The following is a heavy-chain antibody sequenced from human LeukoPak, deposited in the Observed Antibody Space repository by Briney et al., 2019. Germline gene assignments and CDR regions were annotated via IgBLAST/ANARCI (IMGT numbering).Heavy chain of an antibody. J-gene: IGHJ4*02. D-gene: IGHD6-19*01. V-gene: IGHV4-39*07. CDR1: GGSISSSSYY. CDR2: IYYSGST. Sequence: SETLSLTCTVSGGSISSSSYYWGWIRQPPGKGLEWIGSIYYSGSTNYNPSLKSRVTISVDTSKNQFSLKLSSVTAADTAVYYCARRVAVAAPFDYWGQGTLVTVSS. CDR3: ARRVAVAAPFDY.